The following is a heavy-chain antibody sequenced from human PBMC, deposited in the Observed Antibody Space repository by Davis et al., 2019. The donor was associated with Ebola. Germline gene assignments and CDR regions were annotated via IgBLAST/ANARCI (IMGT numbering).Heavy chain of an antibody. Sequence: AASVKVSCKASGGTFSSYAISWVRQAPGQGLEWMGGIIPIFGTANYAQKFQGRVTITADESTSTAYMELSSLRSEDTAVYYCARGGRNEYSSSYEWGQGTLVTVSS. V-gene: IGHV1-69*13. CDR3: ARGGRNEYSSSYE. D-gene: IGHD6-6*01. J-gene: IGHJ4*02. CDR2: IIPIFGTA. CDR1: GGTFSSYA.